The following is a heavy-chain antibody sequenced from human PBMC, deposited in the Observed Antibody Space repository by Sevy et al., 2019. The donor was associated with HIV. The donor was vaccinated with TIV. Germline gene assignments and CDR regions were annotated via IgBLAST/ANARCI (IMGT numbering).Heavy chain of an antibody. CDR3: ACGNGTSDFDH. CDR1: GFAFSDAW. V-gene: IGHV3-15*01. CDR2: IKSKINSGTR. D-gene: IGHD1-1*01. Sequence: GGSLRLSCAASGFAFSDAWMSWVRQAPGKGLEWVARIKSKINSGTRDLAAPVKGRLSISSDDSKNMAYLQMTSLKDEDTDIYCCACGNGTSDFDHWGQGTLVTVSS. J-gene: IGHJ4*02.